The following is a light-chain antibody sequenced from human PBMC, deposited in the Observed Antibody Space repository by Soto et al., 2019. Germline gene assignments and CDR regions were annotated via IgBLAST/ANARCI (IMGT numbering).Light chain of an antibody. CDR1: SSDVGGSNY. V-gene: IGLV2-11*01. CDR3: CSYAGSHTYV. Sequence: QSVLTQPRSVSGSPGQSVTISCTGTSSDVGGSNYVSWFQQHPGKAPKLMIYDVSERPSGVPDRFSGSKSGNTASLTISGLQAEDEADYYCCSYAGSHTYVFGTGTKLTVL. CDR2: DVS. J-gene: IGLJ1*01.